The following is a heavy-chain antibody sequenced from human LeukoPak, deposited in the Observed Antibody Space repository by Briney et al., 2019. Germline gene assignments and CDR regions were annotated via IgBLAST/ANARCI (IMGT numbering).Heavy chain of an antibody. CDR1: GITLSNYG. CDR3: AKDPNGDYIGAFDF. Sequence: PGGSLRLSCVVSGITLSNYGMSWVRQAPGKGLEWVSGISGSGGGTNYADSVKGRFTISSDNSKNTLYLQINSLRPEDTAMYYCAKDPNGDYIGAFDFWGQGTMVTVSS. V-gene: IGHV3-23*01. D-gene: IGHD4-17*01. CDR2: ISGSGGGT. J-gene: IGHJ3*01.